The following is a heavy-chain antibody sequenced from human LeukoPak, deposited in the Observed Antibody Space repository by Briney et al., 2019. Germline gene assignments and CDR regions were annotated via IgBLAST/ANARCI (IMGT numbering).Heavy chain of an antibody. CDR2: IYTSGTT. V-gene: IGHV4-61*02. J-gene: IGHJ4*02. D-gene: IGHD6-19*01. Sequence: SETLSLTCSVSGGSIRSGSYYWSWIRQPAGKGLELIGRIYTSGTTHYNPSLKSRVTITVDTSKNQFSVKLTSVTAADTAVYYCVRWYSSSTGDRFDSWGQGTQVTVSS. CDR1: GGSIRSGSYY. CDR3: VRWYSSSTGDRFDS.